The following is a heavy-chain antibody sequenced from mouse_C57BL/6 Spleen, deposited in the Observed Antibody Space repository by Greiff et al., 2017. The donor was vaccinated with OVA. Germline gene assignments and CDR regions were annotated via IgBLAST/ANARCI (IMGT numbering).Heavy chain of an antibody. Sequence: EVQLQQSGPELVKPGASVKISCKASGYTFTDYYMNWVKQSHGKSLEWIGDINPNNGGTSYNQKFKGKATLTVDKSSSTAYMELRSLTSEDSAVYYCARWDVEDYWGQGTTLTVSS. V-gene: IGHV1-26*01. J-gene: IGHJ2*01. D-gene: IGHD4-1*01. CDR2: INPNNGGT. CDR3: ARWDVEDY. CDR1: GYTFTDYY.